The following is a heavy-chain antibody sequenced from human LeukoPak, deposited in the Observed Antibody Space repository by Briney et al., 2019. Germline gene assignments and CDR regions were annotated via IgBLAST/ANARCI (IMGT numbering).Heavy chain of an antibody. J-gene: IGHJ3*02. Sequence: PGRSLRLSCAASGFTFSSYAMSWVRQAPGKGLEWVSAISGSGGSTYYADSVKGRFTISRDNPKNTLYLQMNSLRAEDTAVYYCAKGGSGYYYYAFDIWGQGTMVTVSS. V-gene: IGHV3-23*01. CDR3: AKGGSGYYYYAFDI. D-gene: IGHD3-22*01. CDR2: ISGSGGST. CDR1: GFTFSSYA.